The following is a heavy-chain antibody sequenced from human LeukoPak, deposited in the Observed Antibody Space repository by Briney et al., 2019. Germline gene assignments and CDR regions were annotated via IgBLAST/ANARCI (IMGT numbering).Heavy chain of an antibody. CDR2: MNPNSGNT. V-gene: IGHV1-8*03. D-gene: IGHD3-3*01. CDR3: ARGPPNLEWLLEGFDP. Sequence: ASVKVSCKASGYTFTSYDINWVRQATGQGLEWMGWMNPNSGNTGCAQKFQGRVTITRNTSISTAYMELSSLRSEDTAVYYCARGPPNLEWLLEGFDPWGQGTLVTVSS. J-gene: IGHJ5*02. CDR1: GYTFTSYD.